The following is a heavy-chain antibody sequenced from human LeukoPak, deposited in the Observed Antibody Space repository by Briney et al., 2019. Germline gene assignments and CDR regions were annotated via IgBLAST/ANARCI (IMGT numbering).Heavy chain of an antibody. CDR2: INPNSGGT. D-gene: IGHD2-15*01. CDR1: GYTFTGYY. CDR3: ARDGRYCSGGSCYNDD. Sequence: ASVKVSCKASGYTFTGYYMHWVRQAPGPGLEWMGWINPNSGGTNSEQKFQGRVTMTRATAISTAYMELSRLRSDDTAVYCCARDGRYCSGGSCYNDDWGQGTLVTVSS. J-gene: IGHJ4*02. V-gene: IGHV1-2*02.